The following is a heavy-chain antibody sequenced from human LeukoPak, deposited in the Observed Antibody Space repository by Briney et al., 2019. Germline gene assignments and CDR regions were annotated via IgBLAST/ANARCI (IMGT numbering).Heavy chain of an antibody. CDR2: IIPILGIA. CDR1: GGTFSRYA. Sequence: GSSVKVFCKASGGTFSRYAISWVRQAPGQGLEWMGRIIPILGIANYAQKFQGRVTITADKSTSTAYMELSSLRSEDTAVYYCARDREGGYYDSSGYYPWGQGTLVTVSS. J-gene: IGHJ5*02. V-gene: IGHV1-69*04. D-gene: IGHD3-22*01. CDR3: ARDREGGYYDSSGYYP.